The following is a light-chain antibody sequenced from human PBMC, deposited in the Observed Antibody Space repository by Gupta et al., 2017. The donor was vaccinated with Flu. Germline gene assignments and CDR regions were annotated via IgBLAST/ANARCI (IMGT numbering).Light chain of an antibody. Sequence: DIQMTQSPSSLSASVGDRVTITCRASQNIGNFFNWYQHKPGKAPKLLMYAASNLQSGVPSRFTGSGSGTDFSLSISSLQPEDFATYYCQQSYSMPYTFGQGTKLEIK. CDR1: QNIGNF. V-gene: IGKV1-39*01. J-gene: IGKJ2*01. CDR3: QQSYSMPYT. CDR2: AAS.